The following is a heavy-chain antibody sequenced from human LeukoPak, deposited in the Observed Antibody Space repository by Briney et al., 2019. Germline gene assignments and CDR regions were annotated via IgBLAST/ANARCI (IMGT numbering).Heavy chain of an antibody. D-gene: IGHD4-17*01. Sequence: PGGSLRLSCAASGFTFSDYYMSWIRQAPGKGLEWVSYISSSGSTIYYADSVKGRFTISRDSAKNSLYLQMNSLRAEDTAVYYCARDGYGDYAYYYYYYMDVWGKGTTVTVS. V-gene: IGHV3-11*04. CDR2: ISSSGSTI. CDR3: ARDGYGDYAYYYYYYMDV. CDR1: GFTFSDYY. J-gene: IGHJ6*03.